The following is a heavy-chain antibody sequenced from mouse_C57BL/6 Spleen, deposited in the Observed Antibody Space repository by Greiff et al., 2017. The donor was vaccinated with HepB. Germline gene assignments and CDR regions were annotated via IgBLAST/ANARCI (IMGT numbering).Heavy chain of an antibody. V-gene: IGHV1-55*01. Sequence: QVQLQQPGAELVKPGASVKMSCKASGYTFTSYWITWVKQRPGQGLEWIGDIYPGSGSTNYNEKFKSKATLTVDTSSSTAYMQLSSLTSEDSAVYYCARLGTMARDAMDYWGQGTSVTVSS. J-gene: IGHJ4*01. CDR3: ARLGTMARDAMDY. CDR1: GYTFTSYW. CDR2: IYPGSGST. D-gene: IGHD1-1*02.